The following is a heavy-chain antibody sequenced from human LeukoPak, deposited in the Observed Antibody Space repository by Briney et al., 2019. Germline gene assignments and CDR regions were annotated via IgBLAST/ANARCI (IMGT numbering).Heavy chain of an antibody. CDR2: ISSSSSYI. D-gene: IGHD1-1*01. Sequence: GGSLRLSCAASGFTFSSYSMNWVRQAPGKGLEWVSSISSSSSYIYYADSVKGRFTISRDNAKNSLYLQMNSLRAEDTAVYYCARDPTRDDVTYYFDYWGQGTLVTVSS. CDR1: GFTFSSYS. CDR3: ARDPTRDDVTYYFDY. J-gene: IGHJ4*02. V-gene: IGHV3-21*01.